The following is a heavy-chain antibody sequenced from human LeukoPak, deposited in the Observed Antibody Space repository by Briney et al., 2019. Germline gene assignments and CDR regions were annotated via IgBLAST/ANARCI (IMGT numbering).Heavy chain of an antibody. CDR3: DKGTCISRRCYGNAFDI. J-gene: IGHJ3*02. CDR2: ITNTGAQT. D-gene: IGHD2-15*01. Sequence: PGGSLRLSCTASGFIFNNFAVSWVRQATGKGLEWVATITNTGAQTNYADSVKGRFTISRDNSNNTLSLQMNSLRAEDTAIYYCDKGTCISRRCYGNAFDIWGQGTAVTVSS. V-gene: IGHV3-23*01. CDR1: GFIFNNFA.